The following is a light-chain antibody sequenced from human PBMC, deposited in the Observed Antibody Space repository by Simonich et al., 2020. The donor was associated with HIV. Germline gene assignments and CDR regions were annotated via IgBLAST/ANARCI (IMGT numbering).Light chain of an antibody. CDR3: QQYNNWPRT. CDR1: QSVSSN. V-gene: IGKV3-15*01. Sequence: EIVMTKSQATLSVSPGERATLSCRASQSVSSNLAWYQQKPGQAPRLRIHGASTRATGIPARFSGSGSGTELTLTISSLQSEDFAVYYCQQYNNWPRTFGQGTKVEIK. CDR2: GAS. J-gene: IGKJ1*01.